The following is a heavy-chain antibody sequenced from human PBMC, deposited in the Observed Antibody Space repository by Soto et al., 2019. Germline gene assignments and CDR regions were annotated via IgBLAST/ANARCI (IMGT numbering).Heavy chain of an antibody. CDR2: IIPVFGTT. CDR3: ARGGSPYVWFNEF. Sequence: QEQLVQSGPEVKKPGSSVKVSCKDSGGLFSSFVISWVRQAPGQGLEWLGGIIPVFGTTNYAEKFQDRVTSTADESTNTAYMELSSLRSGDTAMYYGARGGSPYVWFNEFWGQGTLVTVSS. V-gene: IGHV1-69*01. J-gene: IGHJ4*02. D-gene: IGHD3-16*01. CDR1: GGLFSSFV.